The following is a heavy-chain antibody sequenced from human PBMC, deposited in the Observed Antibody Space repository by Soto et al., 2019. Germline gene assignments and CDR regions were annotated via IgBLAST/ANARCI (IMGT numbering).Heavy chain of an antibody. Sequence: QVQLVQSGAEVKKPGSSVKVSCKASGGTFSSYAISWVRQAPGQGLEWMGGIIPIFDTANYAQKFQGRVTITADESTSTAYMELSNLRSEDTAVYYCARHDCISTSCYYYYYYGMDVWGQGTTVTVSS. J-gene: IGHJ6*02. CDR2: IIPIFDTA. CDR1: GGTFSSYA. CDR3: ARHDCISTSCYYYYYYGMDV. V-gene: IGHV1-69*12. D-gene: IGHD2-2*01.